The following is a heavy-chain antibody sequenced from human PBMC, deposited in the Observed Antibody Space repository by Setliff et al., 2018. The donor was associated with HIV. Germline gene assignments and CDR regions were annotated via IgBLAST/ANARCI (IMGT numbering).Heavy chain of an antibody. CDR3: ARGWGHDGFDF. V-gene: IGHV4-34*01. Sequence: PSETLLTCAVSGRSFSGYYWNWIRQSPGKGLEWIGEINHSGGTNYNPSLKSRVTMSIDTSKNQFSLNVSSVTAADTAVYYCARGWGHDGFDFWGQGTMVTVSS. J-gene: IGHJ3*01. CDR1: GRSFSGYY. CDR2: INHSGGT. D-gene: IGHD7-27*01.